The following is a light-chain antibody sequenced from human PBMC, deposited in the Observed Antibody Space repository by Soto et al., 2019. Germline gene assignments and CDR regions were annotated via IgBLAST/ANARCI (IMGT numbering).Light chain of an antibody. V-gene: IGKV1-39*01. CDR3: QQSYSTPWT. CDR1: QSISSY. CDR2: AAS. Sequence: DIQMTQSPSSLSASVGDRVTITCRASQSISSYLNWYQQKPGIAPKLLIYAASSLQSGVPSRFSCSGSGTDFTLTIGSLQPEDFATYYCQQSYSTPWTFGQGTKVEIK. J-gene: IGKJ1*01.